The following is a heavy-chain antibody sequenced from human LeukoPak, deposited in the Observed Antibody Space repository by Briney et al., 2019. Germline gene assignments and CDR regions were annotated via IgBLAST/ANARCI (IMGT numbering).Heavy chain of an antibody. CDR1: GFTFNTYA. Sequence: GSLRLSCAASGFTFNTYAMTWVRQAPGKGLEWVSSIIGIGGSTYYADSVKGRFTISRDNSKSTLHLHMNSLRAEDTAVYFCAKDPGGGSYYFDSWGQGTQATVSS. CDR3: AKDPGGGSYYFDS. V-gene: IGHV3-23*01. CDR2: IIGIGGST. J-gene: IGHJ4*02. D-gene: IGHD5-12*01.